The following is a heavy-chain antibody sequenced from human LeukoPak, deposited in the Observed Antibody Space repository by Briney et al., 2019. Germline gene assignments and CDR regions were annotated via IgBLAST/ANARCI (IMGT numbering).Heavy chain of an antibody. V-gene: IGHV4-4*02. D-gene: IGHD2-2*01. Sequence: SETLSLTCAVSGGSISSIIFCSWVRPPPRKGLEWIGETYHTGSTNYNPSLKSRVTISVDKTKNQFSLKLTSVTAADTAVYYCASRVPAAMRDAFDIWGQGTMVTVSS. CDR1: GGSISSIIF. CDR2: TYHTGST. CDR3: ASRVPAAMRDAFDI. J-gene: IGHJ3*02.